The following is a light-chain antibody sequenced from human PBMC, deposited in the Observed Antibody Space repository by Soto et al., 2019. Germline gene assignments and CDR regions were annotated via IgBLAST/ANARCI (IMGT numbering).Light chain of an antibody. J-gene: IGLJ3*02. CDR2: RNN. V-gene: IGLV1-47*01. CDR1: SSNIGSNY. CDR3: AAWDDSLSSNWV. Sequence: QSVLTQPPSASGTPGQRVTIYCSGSSSNIGSNYVYWYQQLPGTAPKLLIYRNNQRPSGVPDRFSGSKSGTSASLAISGLRSEDEADYYCAAWDDSLSSNWVFGGGTKLTVL.